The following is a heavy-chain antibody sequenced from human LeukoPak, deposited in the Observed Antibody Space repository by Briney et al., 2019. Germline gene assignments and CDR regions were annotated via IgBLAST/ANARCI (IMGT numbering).Heavy chain of an antibody. CDR3: ARAWGIAARHYFDY. V-gene: IGHV4-59*01. CDR2: IYYSGST. D-gene: IGHD6-6*01. J-gene: IGHJ4*02. Sequence: PSETLSLTCTVSGGSISGSYWSWIRQPPGKGLEWIGYIYYSGSTNYNPSLKSRVTISVDTSKNQFSLKLSSVTAADTAVYYCARAWGIAARHYFDYWGQGTLVTVSS. CDR1: GGSISGSY.